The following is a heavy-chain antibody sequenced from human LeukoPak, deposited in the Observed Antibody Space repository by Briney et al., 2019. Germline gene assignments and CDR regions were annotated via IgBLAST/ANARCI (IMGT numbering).Heavy chain of an antibody. CDR3: ARDSRVGATKTY. V-gene: IGHV4-59*12. J-gene: IGHJ4*02. CDR1: GGSISSFY. CDR2: IYYTGST. D-gene: IGHD1-26*01. Sequence: SETLSLTCTVSGGSISSFYWNWIRQPPGKGLEWIGYIYYTGSTYYNPSLKSRVTISVDTSKNQFSLKLSSVTAADTAVYYCARDSRVGATKTYWGQGTLVTVSS.